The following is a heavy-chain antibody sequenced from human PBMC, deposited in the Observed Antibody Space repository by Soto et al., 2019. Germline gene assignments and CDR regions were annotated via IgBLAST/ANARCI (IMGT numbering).Heavy chain of an antibody. CDR2: IYYSGST. CDR1: GGSISSSSYY. Sequence: QLQLQESGPGLVKPSETLSLTCTVSGGSISSSSYYWGWISQPPGTGLEWIGSIYYSGSTYYNPSLKSRVTISVDTSKNQCSLKLSSVTAADPAVYYCASQYYDFWSGYWGDAFDIWGQGTMVTVSS. J-gene: IGHJ3*02. CDR3: ASQYYDFWSGYWGDAFDI. V-gene: IGHV4-39*01. D-gene: IGHD3-3*01.